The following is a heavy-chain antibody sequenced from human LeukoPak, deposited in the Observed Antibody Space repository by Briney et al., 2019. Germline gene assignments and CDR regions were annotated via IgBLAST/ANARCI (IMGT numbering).Heavy chain of an antibody. CDR3: ARLYGYTYGHGGMDV. Sequence: SETLSLTCTVSGGSINNYYWSWIRQPPGEGLEWIGYTHDSRTTNYNPSLKTRVTISVDTSKIQFSLNLTSVTAADTAVYYCARLYGYTYGHGGMDVWGQGTTVTVSS. CDR2: THDSRTT. J-gene: IGHJ6*02. V-gene: IGHV4-59*08. CDR1: GGSINNYY. D-gene: IGHD5-18*01.